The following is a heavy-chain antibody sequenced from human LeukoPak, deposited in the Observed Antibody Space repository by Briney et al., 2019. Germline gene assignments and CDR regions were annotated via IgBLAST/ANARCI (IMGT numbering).Heavy chain of an antibody. V-gene: IGHV3-23*01. CDR1: GFTFSSYA. CDR3: AKAPGRVPDAFDI. CDR2: ISGSDGST. D-gene: IGHD2-15*01. J-gene: IGHJ3*02. Sequence: PGGSLRLSCAASGFTFSSYAMSWVRQAPGKGLEWVSAISGSDGSTYYADSVKGRFTISRDNSKNTLYLQMNSLRAEDTAVYYCAKAPGRVPDAFDIWGQGTMVTVSS.